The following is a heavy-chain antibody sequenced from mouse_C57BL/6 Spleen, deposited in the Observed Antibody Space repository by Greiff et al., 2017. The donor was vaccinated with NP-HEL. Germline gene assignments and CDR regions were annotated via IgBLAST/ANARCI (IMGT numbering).Heavy chain of an antibody. V-gene: IGHV8-8*01. Sequence: VMLVESGPGILQPSQTLSLTCSFSGFSLSTFGMGVGWIRQPSGKGLEWLAHIWWDDDKYYNPALKSRLTISKDTSKNQVFLKIANVDTADTATYYCARIGRYDYDGGYFDYWGQGTTLTVSS. CDR1: GFSLSTFGMG. CDR2: IWWDDDK. J-gene: IGHJ2*01. CDR3: ARIGRYDYDGGYFDY. D-gene: IGHD2-4*01.